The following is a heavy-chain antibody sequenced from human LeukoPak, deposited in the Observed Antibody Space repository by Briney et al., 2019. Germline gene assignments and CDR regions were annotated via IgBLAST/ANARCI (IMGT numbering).Heavy chain of an antibody. D-gene: IGHD6-13*01. CDR2: ISGSGGST. Sequence: PGGSLRLSCAASGFTFSSYAMSWVRQAPGKGLEWVSAISGSGGSTYYADSVKGRFPISRDNSKNTLYLQMNSLRAEDTAVYYCAKERDSSTVSADAFDIWGQGTMVTVSS. CDR3: AKERDSSTVSADAFDI. CDR1: GFTFSSYA. V-gene: IGHV3-23*01. J-gene: IGHJ3*02.